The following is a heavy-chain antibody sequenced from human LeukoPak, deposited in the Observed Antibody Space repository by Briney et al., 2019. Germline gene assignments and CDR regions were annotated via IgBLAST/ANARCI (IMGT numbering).Heavy chain of an antibody. CDR3: AKIQRPLAAAGSANDY. CDR2: ISGSGGST. Sequence: PGGSLRLSCAASGFTFSSYAMSWVRQAPGKGLEWVSAISGSGGSTYYADSVKGRFTISRDNSKNTLYLQMNSLRAEDTAVYYCAKIQRPLAAAGSANDYWGQGTLVTVSS. V-gene: IGHV3-23*01. J-gene: IGHJ4*02. CDR1: GFTFSSYA. D-gene: IGHD6-13*01.